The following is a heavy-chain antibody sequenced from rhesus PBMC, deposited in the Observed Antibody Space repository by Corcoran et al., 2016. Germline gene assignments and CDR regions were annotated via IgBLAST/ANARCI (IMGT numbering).Heavy chain of an antibody. D-gene: IGHD3-16*01. CDR1: GYSISGYY. J-gene: IGHJ4*01. CDR2: IYGSGSIT. Sequence: QLQLQESGPGLVKPSETLSLTCAVSGYSISGYYWSWIRQAPGKGLEWIGYIYGSGSITNYNPSLKSRVTLSVDTSKNQLSLKLSSVTTADTAVYYCASQNYSGSYYYTFDYWGQGVLVTVSS. CDR3: ASQNYSGSYYYTFDY. V-gene: IGHV4S11*01.